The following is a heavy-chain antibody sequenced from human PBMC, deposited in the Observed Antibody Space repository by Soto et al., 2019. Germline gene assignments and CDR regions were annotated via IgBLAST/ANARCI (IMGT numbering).Heavy chain of an antibody. J-gene: IGHJ5*02. CDR3: ATLVPAPIKLFPRLGWFDP. D-gene: IGHD2-2*02. CDR2: IIPITDTA. CDR1: GGAFSSET. V-gene: IGHV1-69*13. Sequence: ASVKVSCKASGGAFSSETITWVRQAPGQGLEWMGGIIPITDTANYAQNFQGRVTITADESTSTVYMELSSLRSEDTAVYYCATLVPAPIKLFPRLGWFDPWGQGTLVTVSS.